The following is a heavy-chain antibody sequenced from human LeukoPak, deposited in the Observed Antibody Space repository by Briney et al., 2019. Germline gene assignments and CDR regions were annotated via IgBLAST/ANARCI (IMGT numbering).Heavy chain of an antibody. CDR1: GFTFSSYA. CDR3: AKGGHDFNPFYG. Sequence: QPGGSLRLSCAASGFTFSSYAMGWVRQAPGKGLEWVSSIKGGGGDPFYADSVRGRFTISRDNSKNTLYLQLNSLRAEDTAVYFCAKGGHDFNPFYGWGQGALVTVSS. CDR2: IKGGGGDP. V-gene: IGHV3-23*01. D-gene: IGHD2-21*02. J-gene: IGHJ4*02.